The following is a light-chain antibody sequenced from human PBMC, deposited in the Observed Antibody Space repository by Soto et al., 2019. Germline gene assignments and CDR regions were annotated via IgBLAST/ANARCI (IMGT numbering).Light chain of an antibody. CDR3: QQGSNWPFT. CDR2: DAS. Sequence: EIVLTQSPATLSLSPGERATLSCRASQSVSSYLAWYQQKPGQAPRLLIYDASNRATGIPARFSGSGSGTDFTLTISSLEPEDFAVYYCQQGSNWPFTFGGGTKVEIK. J-gene: IGKJ4*01. V-gene: IGKV3-11*01. CDR1: QSVSSY.